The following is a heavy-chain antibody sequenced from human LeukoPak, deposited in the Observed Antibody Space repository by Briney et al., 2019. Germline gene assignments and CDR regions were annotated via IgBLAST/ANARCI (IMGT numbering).Heavy chain of an antibody. CDR2: IYTSGST. V-gene: IGHV4-61*02. Sequence: SETLSLTGTVSGGSISSGSYYWSWIRQPAGKGLEWIGRIYTSGSTNYNPSLKSRVTISVDTSKNQFSLKLSSVTAADTAVYYCARVSYDFWSGYYSFFDYWGQGTLVTVSS. J-gene: IGHJ4*02. D-gene: IGHD3-3*01. CDR1: GGSISSGSYY. CDR3: ARVSYDFWSGYYSFFDY.